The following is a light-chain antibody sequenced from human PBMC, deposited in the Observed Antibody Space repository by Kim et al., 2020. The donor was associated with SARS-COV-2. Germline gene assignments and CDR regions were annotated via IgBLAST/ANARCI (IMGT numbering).Light chain of an antibody. CDR1: QSVSSS. CDR2: GAS. Sequence: VPLGERATLSCRASQSVSSSVAWYQQKPGQAPRLLIYGASTRATGIPVRFSGSGSGTEFTLTISSLQSEDLAVYHCQQYDDWPPWTFGQGTKVEI. CDR3: QQYDDWPPWT. V-gene: IGKV3-15*01. J-gene: IGKJ1*01.